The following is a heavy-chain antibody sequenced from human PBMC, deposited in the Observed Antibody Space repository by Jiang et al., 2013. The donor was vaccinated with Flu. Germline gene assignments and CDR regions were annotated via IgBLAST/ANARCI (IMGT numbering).Heavy chain of an antibody. CDR1: GGSSSSDF. J-gene: IGHJ3*02. CDR2: ISHSGST. V-gene: IGHV4-34*01. CDR3: AKDSDGAFDT. D-gene: IGHD5-24*01. Sequence: LLKPSETLSLTCAVYGGSSSSDFWSWVRQPPGKGLEWIGEISHSGSTNYNPSLKSRVTISLDKSKNQFSLRLSSVTAADTAVYYCAKDSDGAFDTWGQGTMVTVSS.